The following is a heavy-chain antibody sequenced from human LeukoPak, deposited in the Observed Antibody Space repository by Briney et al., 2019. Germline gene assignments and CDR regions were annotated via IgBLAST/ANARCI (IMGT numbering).Heavy chain of an antibody. V-gene: IGHV4-31*03. CDR1: GGSISSGGYY. CDR2: IYYSGST. Sequence: SQTLSLTCTVSGGSISSGGYYWSWIRQHPGKGLEWIGYIYYSGSTYYNPSLKSRVTISVDTSKNQFSLKLSSVTAADTAVYYCAREKDTAMFTRYFDYWGRGTLVTVPS. J-gene: IGHJ4*02. D-gene: IGHD5-18*01. CDR3: AREKDTAMFTRYFDY.